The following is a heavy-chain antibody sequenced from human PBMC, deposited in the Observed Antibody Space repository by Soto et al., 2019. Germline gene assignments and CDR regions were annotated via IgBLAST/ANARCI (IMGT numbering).Heavy chain of an antibody. CDR3: ARDGGFGELKY. J-gene: IGHJ4*02. CDR2: IIPVFGTT. Sequence: ASVKVSCKASGDTFSGYPINWVRQAPGEGLEWMGRIIPVFGTTNDAQRFEGRVTFTADESTNTAYMELRGLLSEDTAVYYCARDGGFGELKYWGPGTLVTVSS. CDR1: GDTFSGYP. V-gene: IGHV1-69*13. D-gene: IGHD3-10*01.